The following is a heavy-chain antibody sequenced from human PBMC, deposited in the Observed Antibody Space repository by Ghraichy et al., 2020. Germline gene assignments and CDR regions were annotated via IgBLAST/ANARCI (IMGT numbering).Heavy chain of an antibody. J-gene: IGHJ4*02. V-gene: IGHV3-23*01. CDR2: ISGSGGST. D-gene: IGHD6-19*01. CDR3: AKDPYSSGWLDY. Sequence: LTCAASGFTFSSYAMSWVRQAPGKGLEWVSAISGSGGSTYYADSVKGRFTISRDNSKNTLYLQMNSLRAEDTAVYYCAKDPYSSGWLDYWGQGTLVTVSS. CDR1: GFTFSSYA.